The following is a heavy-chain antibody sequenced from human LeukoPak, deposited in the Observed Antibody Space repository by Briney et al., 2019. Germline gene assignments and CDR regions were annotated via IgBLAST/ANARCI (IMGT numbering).Heavy chain of an antibody. J-gene: IGHJ4*02. CDR1: GFTFSGYG. CDR2: INQGGSDK. Sequence: PGGSLTLSCAPPGFTFSGYGMSWPRQAPGKGLEWVANINQGGSDKYYVDSVKGRFTISRDNANNLLYLQMNSLRGEDTAVYYLMTYRSRVKNEWGEGTLVTVS. V-gene: IGHV3-7*01. D-gene: IGHD1-1*01. CDR3: MTYRSRVKNE.